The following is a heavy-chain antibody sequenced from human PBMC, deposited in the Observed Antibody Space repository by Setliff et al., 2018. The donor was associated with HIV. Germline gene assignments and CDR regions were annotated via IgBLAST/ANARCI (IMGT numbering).Heavy chain of an antibody. V-gene: IGHV1-8*03. CDR3: TRGGFFGVADRRALAN. D-gene: IGHD3-3*01. Sequence: ASVKVSCKASGYRFTDYYIHWVRQAPGRGLEWMGWMNPNSGSTDYAQRFQGRVTISRDTSISTTYMELSSLTSEDTAVYYCTRGGFFGVADRRALANWGQGTLVTVSS. J-gene: IGHJ4*02. CDR2: MNPNSGST. CDR1: GYRFTDYY.